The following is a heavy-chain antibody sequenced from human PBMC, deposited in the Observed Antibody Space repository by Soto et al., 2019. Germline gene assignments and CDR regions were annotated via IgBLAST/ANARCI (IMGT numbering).Heavy chain of an antibody. CDR3: AGGGRTWYYFDS. CDR2: IYYSGST. Sequence: SETLSLTCTVSGGSIRSYYWSWIRQPPGKGLEWIGYIYYSGSTNYNPSLKSRVTISADTSKTQFSLQLSSVTAADTAVYYYAGGGRTWYYFDSWGQGALVTVSS. D-gene: IGHD1-1*01. J-gene: IGHJ4*02. CDR1: GGSIRSYY. V-gene: IGHV4-59*01.